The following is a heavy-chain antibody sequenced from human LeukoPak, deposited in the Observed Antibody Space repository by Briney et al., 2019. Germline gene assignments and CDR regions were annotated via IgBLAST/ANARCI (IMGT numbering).Heavy chain of an antibody. CDR1: GYTFTGYY. J-gene: IGHJ6*03. D-gene: IGHD2-2*01. Sequence: ASVKVSCKASGYTFTGYYMHWVRQAPGQGLEWMGWINPNSGSTNYAQKFQGRVTMTRDTSISTAYMELSRLRSDDTAVYYCARDPGSTSWRYYYYMDVWGKGTTVTVSS. V-gene: IGHV1-2*02. CDR3: ARDPGSTSWRYYYYMDV. CDR2: INPNSGST.